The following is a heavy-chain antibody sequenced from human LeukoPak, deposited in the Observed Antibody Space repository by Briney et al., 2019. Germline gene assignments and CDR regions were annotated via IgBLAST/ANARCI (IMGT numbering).Heavy chain of an antibody. J-gene: IGHJ4*02. CDR3: ATDSPDYGGKGFDY. CDR2: ISGSGGST. Sequence: GGSLRLSCAASGFTFSSYAMSWVRQAPGKGLEWVSAISGSGGSTYYADSVKGRFTISRDNSKNSLYFQMNTLRAEDTAIYYCATDSPDYGGKGFDYWGQGTLVTVSS. D-gene: IGHD4-23*01. CDR1: GFTFSSYA. V-gene: IGHV3-23*01.